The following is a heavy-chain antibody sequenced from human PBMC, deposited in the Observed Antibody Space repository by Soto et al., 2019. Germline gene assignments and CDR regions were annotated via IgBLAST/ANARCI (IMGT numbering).Heavy chain of an antibody. J-gene: IGHJ6*02. V-gene: IGHV3-30-3*01. CDR1: GFTFSSYA. D-gene: IGHD3-3*01. CDR2: ISYDGSNK. Sequence: QVQLVESGGGVVQPGRSLRLSCAASGFTFSSYAMHWVRQAPGKGLEWVAVISYDGSNKYYADSVKGRFTISRDNSKNTLYLQMNSLRAEDTAVYYCARGFLGRYYYYYGMDVWGQGTTVTVSS. CDR3: ARGFLGRYYYYYGMDV.